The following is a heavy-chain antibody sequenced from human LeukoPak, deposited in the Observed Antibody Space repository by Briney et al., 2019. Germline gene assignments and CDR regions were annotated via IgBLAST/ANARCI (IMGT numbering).Heavy chain of an antibody. CDR1: CVSISSYY. V-gene: IGHV4-59*01. CDR3: ARDLEYYDFWRGEIGGAFDI. D-gene: IGHD3-3*01. J-gene: IGHJ3*02. Sequence: SETLSLTCTVSCVSISSYYWSWIRQPPGKGLEWIGYIYYSGSTNYNPSLKSRVTISVDPSKNQFSLKLSSVTAADPAVYYCARDLEYYDFWRGEIGGAFDIWGQGTMVTVSS. CDR2: IYYSGST.